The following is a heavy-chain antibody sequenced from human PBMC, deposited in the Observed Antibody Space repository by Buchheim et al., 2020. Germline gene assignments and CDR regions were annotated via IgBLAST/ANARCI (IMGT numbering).Heavy chain of an antibody. CDR3: ARESVRDEVPYCGGDCYSYYYYYGMDV. CDR1: GGTFSSYA. J-gene: IGHJ6*02. D-gene: IGHD2-21*02. V-gene: IGHV1-69*12. CDR2: IIPIFGTA. Sequence: QVQLVQSGAEVKKPGSSVKVSCKASGGTFSSYAISWVRQAPGQGLEWMGGIIPIFGTANYAQKFQGRVTITADESTSTAYMELSSLRSEDTAVYYCARESVRDEVPYCGGDCYSYYYYYGMDVWGQGTT.